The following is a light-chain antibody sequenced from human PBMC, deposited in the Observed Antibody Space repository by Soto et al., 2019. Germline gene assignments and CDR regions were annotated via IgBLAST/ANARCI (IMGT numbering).Light chain of an antibody. CDR1: QSLVYSDGNTY. J-gene: IGKJ1*01. CDR3: MQGTHWPWT. V-gene: IGKV2-30*01. CDR2: KVS. Sequence: EVVVTQSPLSLPVTLGQPASISCRSSQSLVYSDGNTYLHWFQQRPGQSPRRLIYKVSNRDSGVPDRFSGRGSGTDFTLKISRVEAEDVGVYYCMQGTHWPWTFGQGTKVEIK.